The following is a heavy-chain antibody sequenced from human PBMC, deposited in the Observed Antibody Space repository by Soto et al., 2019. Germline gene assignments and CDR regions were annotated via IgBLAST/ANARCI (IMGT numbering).Heavy chain of an antibody. J-gene: IGHJ4*02. Sequence: EVPLLESGGGSVQPGGSLRLSCAGSGFTLTGFVMSWVRQAPEKGLEWVSSISSYGGTTYYADSVKGRFTISRDTSMNTLFLQLNSLRAEDTAVYYCAQDPVYYYADVGLWGQGTLVTVSS. V-gene: IGHV3-23*01. CDR1: GFTLTGFV. CDR3: AQDPVYYYADVGL. D-gene: IGHD3-10*01. CDR2: ISSYGGTT.